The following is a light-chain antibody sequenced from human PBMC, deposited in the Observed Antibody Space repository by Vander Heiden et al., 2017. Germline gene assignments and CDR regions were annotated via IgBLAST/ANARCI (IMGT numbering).Light chain of an antibody. Sequence: QSALTQPPSASGSPGQSVTVSCTGTSSDGGGYKYVSRYQQHPGKAPKLMIYEVTKRPSGVPDRFSGSKSGNTASLTVSGLQAEDEADYYCISYAGSNNLVFGGGTKLTVL. CDR2: EVT. V-gene: IGLV2-8*01. CDR1: SSDGGGYKY. CDR3: ISYAGSNNLV. J-gene: IGLJ2*01.